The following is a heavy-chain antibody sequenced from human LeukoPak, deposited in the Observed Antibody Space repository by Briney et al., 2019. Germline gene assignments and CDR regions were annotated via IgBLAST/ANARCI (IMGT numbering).Heavy chain of an antibody. CDR1: GYTFTSYD. CDR3: ASVGSGSYHDAFDI. CDR2: MNPNSGNT. V-gene: IGHV1-8*03. Sequence: ASVKVSCKASGYTFTSYDINWVRQATGQGLEWMGWMNPNSGNTGYAQKFQGRVTITRNTSISTAYMELSSLRSEDTAVYYCASVGSGSYHDAFDIWGQGTMVTVSS. D-gene: IGHD3-10*01. J-gene: IGHJ3*02.